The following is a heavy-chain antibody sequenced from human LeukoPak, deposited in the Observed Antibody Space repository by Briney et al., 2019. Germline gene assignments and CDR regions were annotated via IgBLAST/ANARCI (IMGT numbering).Heavy chain of an antibody. CDR1: GFTFSSYA. J-gene: IGHJ4*02. D-gene: IGHD1-14*01. CDR2: ISGSGGSK. V-gene: IGHV3-23*01. CDR3: AIDPNQGYFDY. Sequence: GGSLRLSCAASGFTFSSYAMSWVRQAPGKGLEWVSAISGSGGSKYYADSVKGRFTISRDNSKNSLYLQMNSLRAEDTAVYYCAIDPNQGYFDYWGEGTLVTVSS.